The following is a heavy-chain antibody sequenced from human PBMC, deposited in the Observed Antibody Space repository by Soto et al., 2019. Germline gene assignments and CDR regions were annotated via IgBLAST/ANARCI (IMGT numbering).Heavy chain of an antibody. CDR2: IYYSGST. CDR1: GGSISSSSYY. Sequence: QLQLQESGPGLVKPSETLSLTCTVSGGSISSSSYYWGWIRQPPGKVLEWIGSIYYSGSTFYNPSLKSRVTISVDTSKNQFSLKLSSVTAADTAVYYCATFYGDYVSDWGQGTLVTVSS. J-gene: IGHJ4*02. V-gene: IGHV4-39*01. D-gene: IGHD4-17*01. CDR3: ATFYGDYVSD.